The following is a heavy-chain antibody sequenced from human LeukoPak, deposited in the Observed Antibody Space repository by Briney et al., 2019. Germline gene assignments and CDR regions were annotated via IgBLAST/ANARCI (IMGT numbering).Heavy chain of an antibody. CDR2: ISAYNGNT. CDR1: GYTFTNYG. J-gene: IGHJ5*02. Sequence: ASVKVSCKASGYTFTNYGISWMRQAPGQGLEWIGWISAYNGNTNYAQKLQGRVTMTTDTSTSTAYMELRSLRSDDTAVYYCARDLFGSNWFDPWGQGTLVTVSS. D-gene: IGHD3-10*02. V-gene: IGHV1-18*01. CDR3: ARDLFGSNWFDP.